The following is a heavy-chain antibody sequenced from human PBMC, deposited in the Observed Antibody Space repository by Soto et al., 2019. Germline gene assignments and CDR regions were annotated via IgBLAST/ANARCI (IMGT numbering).Heavy chain of an antibody. CDR2: MYHSGST. CDR3: ARVNDYVWGGYRYFYW. CDR1: GGSISSSNW. Sequence: QVQLQESGPGLVKPSGTLSLTCAVSGGSISSSNWWSWVRQPPGKGLEWIGEMYHSGSTNYNPSLRSRATISVDKSTTQFSLKLSSVTAADTVVYYCARVNDYVWGGYRYFYWWWRGRLVSVSS. V-gene: IGHV4-4*02. J-gene: IGHJ4*02. D-gene: IGHD3-16*02.